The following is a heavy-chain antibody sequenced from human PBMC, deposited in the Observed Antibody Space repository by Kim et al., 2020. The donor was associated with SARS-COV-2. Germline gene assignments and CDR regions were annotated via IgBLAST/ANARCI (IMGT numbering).Heavy chain of an antibody. Sequence: GGSLRLSCSASGFTFSSYAMHWVRQAPGKGLEYVSAISSNGGSTYYADSVKGRFTISRDNSKNTLYLQMSSLRAEDTAVYYRVKGGPSHRGIAVASDAFDIWGQGTMVTVSS. CDR2: ISSNGGST. J-gene: IGHJ3*02. CDR3: VKGGPSHRGIAVASDAFDI. V-gene: IGHV3-64D*06. CDR1: GFTFSSYA. D-gene: IGHD6-19*01.